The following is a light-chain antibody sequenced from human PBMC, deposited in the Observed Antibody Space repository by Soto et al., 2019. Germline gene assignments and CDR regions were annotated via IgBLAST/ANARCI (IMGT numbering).Light chain of an antibody. J-gene: IGKJ2*02. V-gene: IGKV1-5*03. CDR2: KAS. CDR1: QSISSW. Sequence: DIQMTQSPSTLSASVGDRVTITCRASQSISSWLAWYQQKPGKAPMLLIYKASSLESGVPSRFSGSGSGTEFTLTISSLQPDDFATYYCQQYNSYSCTFGQGTKLEIK. CDR3: QQYNSYSCT.